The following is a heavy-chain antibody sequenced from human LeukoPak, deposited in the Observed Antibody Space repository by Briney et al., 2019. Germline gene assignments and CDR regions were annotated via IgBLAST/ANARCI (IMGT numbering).Heavy chain of an antibody. CDR2: ISGTSSLI. Sequence: GGSLRLSCAASGFTFSTYSMNWVRQAPGKGLEWVSYISGTSSLIYYADSVKGRFTISRDNAKNSLHLQMDSLRVEDTAVYYCARNQEIDYYDSSGFYWGVEYWGQGTLVTVSS. CDR1: GFTFSTYS. D-gene: IGHD3-22*01. V-gene: IGHV3-48*01. J-gene: IGHJ4*02. CDR3: ARNQEIDYYDSSGFYWGVEY.